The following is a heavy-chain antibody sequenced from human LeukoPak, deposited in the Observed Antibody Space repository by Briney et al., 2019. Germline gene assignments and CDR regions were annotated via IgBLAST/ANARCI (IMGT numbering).Heavy chain of an antibody. CDR3: ARDRQEWEVRDGSFDY. CDR1: VFAFSSYW. D-gene: IGHD1-26*01. V-gene: IGHV3-7*01. CDR2: MNQDGTEK. Sequence: GGSMKLSCAASVFAFSSYWISWVRHAPWEGLEWVDKMNQDGTEKAYVDSVRGRFTISRDNAKNSLFLQMNSLRAEDTAVYYCARDRQEWEVRDGSFDYWGQGTLVTVSS. J-gene: IGHJ4*02.